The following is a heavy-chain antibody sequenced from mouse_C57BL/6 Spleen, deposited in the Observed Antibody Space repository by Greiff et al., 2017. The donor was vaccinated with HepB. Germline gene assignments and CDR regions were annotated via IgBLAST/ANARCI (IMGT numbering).Heavy chain of an antibody. CDR3: ARVAYYEGAMDY. Sequence: VQLQQSGAELAKPGASVKLSCKASGYTFTSYWMHWVKQRPGQGLEWIGYINPSSGYTKYNQKFKDKVTLTADKSSSTAYMQLSSLTYEDSAVYYCARVAYYEGAMDYWGQGTSVTVSS. V-gene: IGHV1-7*01. CDR2: INPSSGYT. CDR1: GYTFTSYW. J-gene: IGHJ4*01. D-gene: IGHD2-10*01.